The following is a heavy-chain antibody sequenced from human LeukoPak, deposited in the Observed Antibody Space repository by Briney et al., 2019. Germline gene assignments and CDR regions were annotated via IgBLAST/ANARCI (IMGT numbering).Heavy chain of an antibody. CDR1: GYTFTSYD. D-gene: IGHD3-22*01. CDR2: MNPNSGNT. Sequence: ASVKVSCKASGYTFTSYDINRVRQATGQGLEWMGWMNPNSGNTGYAQKFQGRVTMTRNTSISTAYMELSSLRSEDTAVYYCARGRYYDSSGFFDYWGQGTLVTVSS. CDR3: ARGRYYDSSGFFDY. J-gene: IGHJ4*02. V-gene: IGHV1-8*01.